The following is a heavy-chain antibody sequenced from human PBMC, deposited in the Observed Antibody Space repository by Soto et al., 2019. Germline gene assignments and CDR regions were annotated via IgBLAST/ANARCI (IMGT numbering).Heavy chain of an antibody. V-gene: IGHV4-39*01. J-gene: IGHJ5*02. CDR1: GGSISSSDYY. Sequence: SETLSLTCTVSGGSISSSDYYWGWIRQPPGKGLEWIGSIYYSGKTLYNPSLQSRVTISVDTSKNQFTLNLRSLTAAETAVYYCVRRYGLGRPNCFDLWGQGTLVTVSS. CDR2: IYYSGKT. D-gene: IGHD3-10*01. CDR3: VRRYGLGRPNCFDL.